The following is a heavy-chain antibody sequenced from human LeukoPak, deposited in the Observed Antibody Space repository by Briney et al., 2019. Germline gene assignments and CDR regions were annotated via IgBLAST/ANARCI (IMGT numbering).Heavy chain of an antibody. CDR2: ISPDGSTT. CDR1: GFTFPNYA. Sequence: GGSLRLSCAASGFTFPNYAMSWVRRAPGKGLVWVSRISPDGSTTKNADSVKGRFTISRDNARSTLFLQLNSLRAEDTAVYYCAREINKWFDPWGQGTLVTVSS. V-gene: IGHV3-74*03. J-gene: IGHJ5*02. CDR3: AREINKWFDP.